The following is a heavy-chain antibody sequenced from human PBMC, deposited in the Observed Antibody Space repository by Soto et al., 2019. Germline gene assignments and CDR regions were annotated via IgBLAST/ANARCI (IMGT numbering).Heavy chain of an antibody. V-gene: IGHV3-30*18. CDR1: GFTFSSYG. CDR2: ILYDGSKT. D-gene: IGHD6-19*01. Sequence: QVQLVESGGGVVQPGRSLRLSCAASGFTFSSYGMHWVRQAPCKGLEWVAVILYDGSKTYYADSVKGRFTISRDNSKNTLYLQMSSLRAEDTALYYCVKDGSSGWPYFDDMYVWGQGTTVTVSS. CDR3: VKDGSSGWPYFDDMYV. J-gene: IGHJ6*02.